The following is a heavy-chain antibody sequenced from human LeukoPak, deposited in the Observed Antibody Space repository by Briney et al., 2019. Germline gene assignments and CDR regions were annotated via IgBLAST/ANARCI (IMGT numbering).Heavy chain of an antibody. Sequence: SETLSLTCTVSGGSISSSSYYWGWIGQPPGKGLEWIGSIYYSGSTYYNPSLKSRVTISVDTSKNQFSLKLSSVTAADTAVYYCASTSSGWSSGTHYWGQGTLVTVSS. CDR2: IYYSGST. J-gene: IGHJ4*02. CDR3: ASTSSGWSSGTHY. CDR1: GGSISSSSYY. V-gene: IGHV4-39*01. D-gene: IGHD6-19*01.